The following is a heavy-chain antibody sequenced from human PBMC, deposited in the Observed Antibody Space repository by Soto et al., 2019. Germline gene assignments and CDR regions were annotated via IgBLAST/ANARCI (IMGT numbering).Heavy chain of an antibody. D-gene: IGHD3-16*02. CDR2: IYWDNDK. CDR1: GFSLTTRQVG. V-gene: IGHV2-5*02. CDR3: AHLMITYGGVIADDAFDI. Sequence: QITLKESGPTLVEPTQTLTLTCTFSGFSLTTRQVGVGWIRQPPGQALEWLAVIYWDNDKRYSPSLERRLTVTKDTSKNPVVLTMTKMDPMDTATYYCAHLMITYGGVIADDAFDIWGQGTMVTVSS. J-gene: IGHJ3*02.